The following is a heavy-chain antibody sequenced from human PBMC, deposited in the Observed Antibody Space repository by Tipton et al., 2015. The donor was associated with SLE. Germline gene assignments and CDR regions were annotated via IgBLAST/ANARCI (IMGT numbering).Heavy chain of an antibody. Sequence: TLSLTCTVSGGSISSHYWSWIWQPPGKGLEWIGYISYSGSTNYNPALKSRVTISVDTSKNQFSLKMSSVTAADTAVYYCARLTTVTTRGYFDYWGQGTLVTVSS. J-gene: IGHJ4*02. V-gene: IGHV4-59*11. CDR2: ISYSGST. D-gene: IGHD4-17*01. CDR1: GGSISSHY. CDR3: ARLTTVTTRGYFDY.